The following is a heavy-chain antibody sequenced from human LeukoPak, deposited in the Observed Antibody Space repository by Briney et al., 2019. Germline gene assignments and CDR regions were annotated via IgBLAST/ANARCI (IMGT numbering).Heavy chain of an antibody. CDR2: ISNRGRTI. V-gene: IGHV3-48*03. J-gene: IGHJ4*02. CDR3: ATYIVVALNY. CDR1: GFTFSSYE. Sequence: GGSLRISCAASGFTFSSYEMNWVRQAPGKGLEWISYISNRGRTIYYADSVKGRFTISRDNAKNSLYLQMKSLRAEDTAVYYCATYIVVALNYWGQGTLVTVSS. D-gene: IGHD3-22*01.